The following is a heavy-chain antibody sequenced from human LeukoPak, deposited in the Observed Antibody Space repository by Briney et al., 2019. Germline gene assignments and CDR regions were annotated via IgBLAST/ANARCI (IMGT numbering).Heavy chain of an antibody. D-gene: IGHD5-12*01. J-gene: IGHJ4*02. V-gene: IGHV3-23*01. CDR3: AKDNKWLRPLGYFDY. CDR1: GFTFSSYA. Sequence: GGSLRFSCEASGFTFSSYAMSWVRQAPGKGLKWVSTISGSGGSTYYADSVKGRFTISRDNSKNTLYLQMNSLRAEDTAVYYCAKDNKWLRPLGYFDYWGQGTLVTVSS. CDR2: ISGSGGST.